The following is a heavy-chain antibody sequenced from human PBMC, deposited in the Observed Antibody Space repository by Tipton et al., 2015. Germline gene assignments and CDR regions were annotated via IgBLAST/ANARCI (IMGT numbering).Heavy chain of an antibody. CDR1: GFTFSSHA. Sequence: SLRLSCAASGFTFSSHAMSWVRQAPGKGLEWVSAISGSGGSTYYADSVKGRFTISRDNSKNTLYLQMNSLRAEDTAVYYCAKDRSIVVAHPGAFDIWGQGTMVTVSS. V-gene: IGHV3-23*01. CDR2: ISGSGGST. D-gene: IGHD6-19*01. CDR3: AKDRSIVVAHPGAFDI. J-gene: IGHJ3*02.